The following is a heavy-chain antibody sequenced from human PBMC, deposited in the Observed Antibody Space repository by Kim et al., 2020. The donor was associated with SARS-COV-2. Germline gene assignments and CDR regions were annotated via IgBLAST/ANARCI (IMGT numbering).Heavy chain of an antibody. V-gene: IGHV3-66*01. CDR2: IYSGGST. Sequence: GGSLRLSCAASGFTVSSNYMSWVRQAPGKGLEWVSVIYSGGSTYYADSVKGRFTISRDNSKNTLYLQMNSLRAEDTAVYYCARPIAVAYAFDIWGQGTMVTVSS. J-gene: IGHJ3*02. CDR3: ARPIAVAYAFDI. CDR1: GFTVSSNY. D-gene: IGHD6-19*01.